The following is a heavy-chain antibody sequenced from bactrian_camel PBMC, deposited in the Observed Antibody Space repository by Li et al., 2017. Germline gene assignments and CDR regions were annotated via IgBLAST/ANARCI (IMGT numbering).Heavy chain of an antibody. D-gene: IGHD5*01. V-gene: IGHV3S53*01. CDR1: EYTYKSNC. CDR2: IGIDGRT. CDR3: VTGTWGGTY. J-gene: IGHJ4*01. Sequence: HVQLVESGGGSVQAGGSMTLACSTSEYTYKSNCLAWFRQAPGKEREGVAGIGIDGRTAYADSVKGRFTISQDKAKNTVYLQMNSLKPEDTAMYYCVTGTWGGTYWGQGTQVTVS.